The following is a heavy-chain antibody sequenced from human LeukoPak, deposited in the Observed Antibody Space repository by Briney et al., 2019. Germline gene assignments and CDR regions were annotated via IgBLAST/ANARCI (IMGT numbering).Heavy chain of an antibody. D-gene: IGHD3-22*01. J-gene: IGHJ4*02. CDR3: ARVPAVVVITRGWTFDY. CDR2: INHSGST. CDR1: GFTFSSYW. V-gene: IGHV4-34*01. Sequence: GSLRLSCAASGFTFSSYWMSWVRQPPGKGLEWIGEINHSGSTNYNPSLKSRVTISVDTSKNQFSLKLSSVTAADTAVYYCARVPAVVVITRGWTFDYWGQGTLVTVSS.